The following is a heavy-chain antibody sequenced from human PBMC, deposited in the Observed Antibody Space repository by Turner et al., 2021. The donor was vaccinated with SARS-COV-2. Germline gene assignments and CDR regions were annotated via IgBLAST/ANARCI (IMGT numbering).Heavy chain of an antibody. CDR3: ARGATMVRGVIENLYYYYYGMDV. J-gene: IGHJ6*02. CDR2: IIPIFGTA. D-gene: IGHD3-10*01. CDR1: GGTFSNYA. Sequence: QVQLVQSGAEVKKPGSSVKVSCKASGGTFSNYAISWVRQAPGQGLGWMGGIIPIFGTANYAQKFQGRVTITADKSTSTAYMELSSLRSEDTAVYYCARGATMVRGVIENLYYYYYGMDVWGQGTTVTVSS. V-gene: IGHV1-69*06.